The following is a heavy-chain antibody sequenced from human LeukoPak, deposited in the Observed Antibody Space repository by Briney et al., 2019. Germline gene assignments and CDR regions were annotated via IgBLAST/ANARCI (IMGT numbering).Heavy chain of an antibody. CDR2: IKQDGSEK. CDR1: GFTFSSYR. D-gene: IGHD3-16*01. J-gene: IGHJ6*03. Sequence: GGSLRLSCAASGFTFSSYRMSWVRQAPGKGLEWVANIKQDGSEKHYVDSVKGRFTISRDNAKNSLYLQMNSLRAEDTAVYYCATERAGERPRPLLSYYYMDVWGKGTTVTVSS. V-gene: IGHV3-7*01. CDR3: ATERAGERPRPLLSYYYMDV.